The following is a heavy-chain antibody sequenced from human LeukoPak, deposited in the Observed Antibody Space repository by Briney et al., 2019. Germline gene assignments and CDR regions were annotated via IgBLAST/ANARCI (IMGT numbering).Heavy chain of an antibody. CDR1: GFTFSSYA. V-gene: IGHV3-33*06. CDR2: VWYGGGDK. CDR3: AKDRSTGLGSHFGYYFDY. D-gene: IGHD3-10*01. J-gene: IGHJ4*02. Sequence: PGRSLRLSCVASGFTFSSYAMHWVRQAPGKGLEWVAFVWYGGGDKYYADSVKGRFTISRDNSKNTLSLQMNSLRAEDTAVYYCAKDRSTGLGSHFGYYFDYWGQGTLVTVSS.